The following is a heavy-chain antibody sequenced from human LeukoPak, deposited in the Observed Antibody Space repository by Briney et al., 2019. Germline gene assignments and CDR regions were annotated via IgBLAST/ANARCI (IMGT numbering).Heavy chain of an antibody. CDR1: GFTFSSYA. V-gene: IGHV3-23*01. CDR2: ISGRGANT. CDR3: AKSGRVFDTSGYYWFPN. D-gene: IGHD3-22*01. Sequence: GGSLRLSCATSGFTFSSYAMSWVRQAPGKGLEWVSSISGRGANTHYADSVKGRFTISGDYSKNTLNLQMNSLRAEDTAVYYCAKSGRVFDTSGYYWFPNWGQGILVTVSS. J-gene: IGHJ4*02.